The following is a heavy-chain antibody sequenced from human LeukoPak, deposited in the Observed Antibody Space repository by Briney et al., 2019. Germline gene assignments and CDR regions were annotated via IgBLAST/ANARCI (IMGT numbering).Heavy chain of an antibody. J-gene: IGHJ4*02. CDR1: GFTFSSYG. D-gene: IGHD4/OR15-4a*01. V-gene: IGHV3-33*01. CDR3: ARDANYYFDY. Sequence: PGGSLRLSCAASGFTFSSYGMHWVRHAPGKGLEWVALIWYDGTNKYYGDSVKGRFTISRDNSNNTLYLQMNSLRADDTAVYFCARDANYYFDYWGQGILVTVSS. CDR2: IWYDGTNK.